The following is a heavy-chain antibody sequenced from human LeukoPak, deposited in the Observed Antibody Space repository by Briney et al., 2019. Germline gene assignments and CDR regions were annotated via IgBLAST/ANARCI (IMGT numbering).Heavy chain of an antibody. CDR1: GGSISNGDYY. CDR2: IYYSGTT. J-gene: IGHJ5*02. CDR3: ASWAPGGYAWFDP. D-gene: IGHD2-15*01. V-gene: IGHV4-30-4*01. Sequence: SQTLSLTCTVSGGSISNGDYYWSWIRQTPGKGLEWIGYIYYSGTTYYNPSLKSRLTISLDTSKNQFSLKLISLTAADTAVYYCASWAPGGYAWFDPWGQGTLVTVSS.